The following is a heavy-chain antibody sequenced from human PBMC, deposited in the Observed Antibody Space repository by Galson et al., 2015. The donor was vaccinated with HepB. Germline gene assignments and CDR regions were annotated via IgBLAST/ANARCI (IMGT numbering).Heavy chain of an antibody. V-gene: IGHV3-23*01. CDR3: AKGVVVPAASSYYYYGMDV. Sequence: SLRLSCAASGFTFSSYAMSWVRQAPGKGLEWVSAISGSGGSTYYADSVKGRFTISRDNSKNTLYLQMNSLRAEDTAVYYCAKGVVVPAASSYYYYGMDVWGQGTTVTVSS. CDR1: GFTFSSYA. D-gene: IGHD2-2*01. CDR2: ISGSGGST. J-gene: IGHJ6*02.